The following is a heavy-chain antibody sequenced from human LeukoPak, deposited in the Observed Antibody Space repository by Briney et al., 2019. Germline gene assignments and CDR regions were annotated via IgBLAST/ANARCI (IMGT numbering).Heavy chain of an antibody. CDR1: GYTFTGYY. Sequence: ASVKVSCKASGYTFTGYYIHWVRQAPGQGPEWMGRINPNSGGTNYAQKFQGRVTMTRDTSISTAYMELSRLRSDDTAVYYCAVMYKVAGPFDYWGQGTLVTVSS. D-gene: IGHD6-19*01. V-gene: IGHV1-2*06. CDR2: INPNSGGT. CDR3: AVMYKVAGPFDY. J-gene: IGHJ4*02.